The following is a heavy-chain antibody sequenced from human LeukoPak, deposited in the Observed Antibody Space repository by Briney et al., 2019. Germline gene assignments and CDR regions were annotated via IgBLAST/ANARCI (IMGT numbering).Heavy chain of an antibody. D-gene: IGHD3-10*01. Sequence: SETLSLTCTVSGGSISSYYWSWIRQPAGKGLEWIGRIYTSGSTNYNPSLKSRVTMSVDTSKNQFSLKLSSVTAADTAVYYCARDPPPGFGVLYDGMDVWGQGTTVTVSS. V-gene: IGHV4-4*07. CDR2: IYTSGST. CDR1: GGSISSYY. J-gene: IGHJ6*02. CDR3: ARDPPPGFGVLYDGMDV.